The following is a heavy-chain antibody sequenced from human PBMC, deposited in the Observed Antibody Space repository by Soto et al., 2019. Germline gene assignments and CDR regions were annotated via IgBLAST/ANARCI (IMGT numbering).Heavy chain of an antibody. CDR3: ATSPYYYGSGSYLPFDY. CDR2: IIPIFGTA. D-gene: IGHD3-10*01. J-gene: IGHJ4*02. V-gene: IGHV1-69*13. CDR1: GGTFSSYA. Sequence: SVKVSCKASGGTFSSYAISWVRQAPGQGLEWMGGIIPIFGTANYAQKFQGRVTITADESTSTAYMELSSLRSEDTAVYYCATSPYYYGSGSYLPFDYWGQGTLVTVSS.